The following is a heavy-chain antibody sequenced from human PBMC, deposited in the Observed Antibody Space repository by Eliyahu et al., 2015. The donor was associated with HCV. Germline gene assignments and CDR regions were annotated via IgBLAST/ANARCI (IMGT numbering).Heavy chain of an antibody. Sequence: FSSYAMSWVRQAPGKGLEWVSAISGSGGSTYYADSVKGRFTISRDNSKKQPYPPIKRPRAEDTAVYYCAKSMWFGELLSSMVDYWGQGTLVTVSS. J-gene: IGHJ4*02. CDR1: FSSYA. V-gene: IGHV3-23*01. CDR2: ISGSGGST. D-gene: IGHD3-10*01. CDR3: AKSMWFGELLSSMVDY.